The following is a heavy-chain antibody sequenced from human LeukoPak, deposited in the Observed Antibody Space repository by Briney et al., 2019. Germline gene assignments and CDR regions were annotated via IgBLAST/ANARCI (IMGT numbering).Heavy chain of an antibody. CDR2: IIPIFGTA. CDR3: ARAGYYYDSSGYPPDY. CDR1: GGTFSSYA. Sequence: ASVKVSCKASGGTFSSYAISWVRQAPGQGLEWMGGIIPIFGTANYAQKFQGRVTIAADESTSTAYMELSSLRSEDTAVYYCARAGYYYDSSGYPPDYWGQGTLVTVSS. J-gene: IGHJ4*02. D-gene: IGHD3-22*01. V-gene: IGHV1-69*13.